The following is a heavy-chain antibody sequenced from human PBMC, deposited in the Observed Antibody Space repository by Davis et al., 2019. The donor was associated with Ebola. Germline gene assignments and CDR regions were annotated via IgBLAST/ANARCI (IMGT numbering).Heavy chain of an antibody. CDR1: GFTFSSYS. J-gene: IGHJ6*02. Sequence: GGSLRLSCAASGFTFSSYSMNWVRQAPGKGLEWVSSISSSSSYIYYADSVKGRFTISRDNAKNSLYLQMNSLRAEDTAVYYCAKEDGRYPRYGMDVWGQGTTVTVSS. D-gene: IGHD3-9*01. CDR3: AKEDGRYPRYGMDV. CDR2: ISSSSSYI. V-gene: IGHV3-21*04.